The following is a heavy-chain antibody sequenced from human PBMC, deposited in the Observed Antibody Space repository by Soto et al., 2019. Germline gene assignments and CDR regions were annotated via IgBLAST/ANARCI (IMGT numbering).Heavy chain of an antibody. D-gene: IGHD2-2*01. Sequence: ASVKVSCKASGYTFTGYYMHWVRQAPGQGLEWMGWINPNSGGTNYAQKFQGWVTMTRDTSISTAYMELSRLRSDVTSVYYCARGNIPVVPDFWGKGTLVTVSS. CDR3: ARGNIPVVPDF. J-gene: IGHJ4*02. CDR2: INPNSGGT. V-gene: IGHV1-2*04. CDR1: GYTFTGYY.